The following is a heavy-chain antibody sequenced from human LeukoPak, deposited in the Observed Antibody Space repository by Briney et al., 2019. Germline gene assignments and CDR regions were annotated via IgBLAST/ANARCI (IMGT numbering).Heavy chain of an antibody. J-gene: IGHJ3*02. CDR3: ARKYAFDI. Sequence: SETLSLTCAVYGGSFSGYYWSWIRRPPGKGLEWIGEINHSGSTNYNPSLKSRVTISVDTSKNQFSLKLSSVTAADTAVYYCARKYAFDIWGQGTMVTVSS. CDR1: GGSFSGYY. V-gene: IGHV4-34*01. CDR2: INHSGST.